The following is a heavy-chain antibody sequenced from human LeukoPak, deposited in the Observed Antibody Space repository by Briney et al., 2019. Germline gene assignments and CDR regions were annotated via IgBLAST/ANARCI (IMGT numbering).Heavy chain of an antibody. CDR3: ARAEPRGTSGYYFVSAFDI. V-gene: IGHV3-48*03. D-gene: IGHD3-22*01. CDR1: GFTFSSYE. CDR2: ISRSGSTI. J-gene: IGHJ3*02. Sequence: GGSLRLSCAASGFTFSSYEMNWVRQAPGKGLEWVSYISRSGSTIYYADSVRGRFTIPRDNAKNSLFLQMNSLRAEDTAVYYCARAEPRGTSGYYFVSAFDIWGQGTMVTVSS.